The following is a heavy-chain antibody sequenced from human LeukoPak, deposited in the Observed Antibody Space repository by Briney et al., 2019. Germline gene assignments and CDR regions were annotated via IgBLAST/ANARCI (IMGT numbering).Heavy chain of an antibody. CDR1: GFTFSSYA. V-gene: IGHV3-23*01. CDR2: ISSSGDST. Sequence: PGGSLRLSCAASGFTFSSYAMSWVRQAPGKGLEWVSGISSSGDSTYYADSVKGRFTISRDNSKKTLYLQTNSLRAEDTAVYYCARGRYCSSIRCYIDYWGQGTLVTVSS. CDR3: ARGRYCSSIRCYIDY. J-gene: IGHJ4*02. D-gene: IGHD2-2*02.